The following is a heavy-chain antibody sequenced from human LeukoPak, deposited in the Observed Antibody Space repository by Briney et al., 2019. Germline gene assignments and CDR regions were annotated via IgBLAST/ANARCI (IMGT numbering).Heavy chain of an antibody. J-gene: IGHJ4*02. D-gene: IGHD1-14*01. Sequence: GGSLRLSCAASGFPLSSYSINWFRQAPGKGLEWVAYISASGSNIYYVDSVKGRFTVSRDNPKSSLFLQMNSPRSKDTAVYYFTRVKGIYFDYSGQRALGTVS. CDR3: TRVKGIYFDY. V-gene: IGHV3-48*01. CDR1: GFPLSSYS. CDR2: ISASGSNI.